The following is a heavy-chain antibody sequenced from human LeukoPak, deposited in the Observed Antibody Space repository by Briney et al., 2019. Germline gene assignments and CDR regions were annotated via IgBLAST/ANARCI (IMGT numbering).Heavy chain of an antibody. D-gene: IGHD3-9*01. CDR2: MYYSGRT. CDR3: ARGEILAGYYMDV. J-gene: IGHJ6*03. CDR1: GGSISSGDYY. V-gene: IGHV4-30-4*01. Sequence: SETLSLTCTVSGGSISSGDYYWSWIRQPPGKGLEWIGYMYYSGRTFFNPSLKSRLTISVDTSKNQFSLKLSSVTAADTAVYYCARGEILAGYYMDVWGKGTSVSVSS.